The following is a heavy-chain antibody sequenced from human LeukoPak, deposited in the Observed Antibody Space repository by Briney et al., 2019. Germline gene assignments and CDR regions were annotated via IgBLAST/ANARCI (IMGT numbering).Heavy chain of an antibody. CDR2: ISGSGGST. J-gene: IGHJ5*02. CDR1: VFTFSIYA. D-gene: IGHD3-3*01. V-gene: IGHV3-23*01. Sequence: GGPLRLSCAPSVFTFSIYAMICVPQATGKALECVSAISGSGGSTYYADSVKGGFTISRDNNKNTLYLQINNLRAEDTAVYYCARVNSGKPPTYYDFLSWGQGTLVTVSS. CDR3: ARVNSGKPPTYYDFLS.